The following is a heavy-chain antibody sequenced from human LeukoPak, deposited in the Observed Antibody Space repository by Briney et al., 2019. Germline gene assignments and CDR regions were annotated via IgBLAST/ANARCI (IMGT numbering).Heavy chain of an antibody. D-gene: IGHD1-1*01. V-gene: IGHV1-46*01. Sequence: ASVKVSCKASGYTFTSYHMHWVRQAPGQGLEWMGIINPSGGSTSYAQKFQGRVTMTRDTSTSTVYMELSSLRSEDTAVYYCARVELDPQGAFDIWGQGTMVTVSS. J-gene: IGHJ3*02. CDR3: ARVELDPQGAFDI. CDR1: GYTFTSYH. CDR2: INPSGGST.